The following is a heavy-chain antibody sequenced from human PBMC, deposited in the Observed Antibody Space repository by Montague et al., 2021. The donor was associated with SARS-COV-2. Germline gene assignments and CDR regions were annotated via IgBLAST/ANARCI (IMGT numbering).Heavy chain of an antibody. J-gene: IGHJ6*02. CDR3: ATGTRMYGVDF. CDR1: GGSVSSGDYS. Sequence: TLSLTCAVSGGSVSSGDYSWSWIRQSPGKGLEWIGYTYQSGSAYYNPSLKSRVTISIDTSNNQFSLNLRSVTAADTGVYYCATGTRMYGVDFWGQGTTVTVSS. D-gene: IGHD3-10*01. CDR2: TYQSGSA. V-gene: IGHV4-30-2*06.